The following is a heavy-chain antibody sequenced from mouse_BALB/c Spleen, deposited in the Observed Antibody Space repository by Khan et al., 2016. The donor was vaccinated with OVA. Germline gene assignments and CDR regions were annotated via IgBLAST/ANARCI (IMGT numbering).Heavy chain of an antibody. J-gene: IGHJ3*01. Sequence: EVELVESGGGLVKPGGSLKLSCAASGFTFSNYAMSWVRQSPEKRLVWVASISSGDSTYYPDSVKGRFTISRDNARNILYLQMSSLRSEDTAMYYCARDYGFAYWGQGTLVTVSA. V-gene: IGHV5-6-5*01. CDR3: ARDYGFAY. CDR2: ISSGDST. CDR1: GFTFSNYA. D-gene: IGHD1-1*01.